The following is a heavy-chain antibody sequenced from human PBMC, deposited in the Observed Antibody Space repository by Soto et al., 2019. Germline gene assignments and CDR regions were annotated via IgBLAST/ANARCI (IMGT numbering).Heavy chain of an antibody. Sequence: EVQLLESGGGLVQPGGSLRLSCAASGFTFSSYAMSWVRPAPGKGLEWVSAISGRGGSTYYADSVKGRFTISRNNSKNTRYLETNSLRAEDTAVEYCAKVRVGCSSTSCYGFDYWGQGTLVTVSS. D-gene: IGHD2-2*01. J-gene: IGHJ4*02. V-gene: IGHV3-23*01. CDR1: GFTFSSYA. CDR2: ISGRGGST. CDR3: AKVRVGCSSTSCYGFDY.